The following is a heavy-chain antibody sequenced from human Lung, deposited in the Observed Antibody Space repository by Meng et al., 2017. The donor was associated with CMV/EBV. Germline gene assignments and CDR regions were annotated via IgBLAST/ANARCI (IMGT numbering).Heavy chain of an antibody. CDR3: AKDFCSSTSCYRSYYYYYGMDV. D-gene: IGHD2-2*01. V-gene: IGHV3-30*02. J-gene: IGHJ6*02. CDR1: GFTFSSYG. CDR2: IRYDGSNK. Sequence: GESLKISCAASGFTFSSYGMHWVRQAPGKGLEWVAFIRYDGSNKYYADSVKGRFTISRDNSKNTLYLQMNSLRAEDTAVYYCAKDFCSSTSCYRSYYYYYGMDVWXQGTTVTVSS.